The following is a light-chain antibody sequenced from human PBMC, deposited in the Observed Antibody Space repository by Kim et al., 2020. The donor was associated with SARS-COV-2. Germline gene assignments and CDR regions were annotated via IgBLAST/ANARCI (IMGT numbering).Light chain of an antibody. CDR1: QSIDSH. V-gene: IGKV1-39*01. CDR3: KQSYSTPFT. CDR2: AAS. Sequence: ASVGDRVTITCRATQSIDSHLNWYQQKTGRAPKLLISAASTLQGGVPSRFSGSGSETDFTLTISSLQPEDFATYFCKQSYSTPFTLGPGTKVDIK. J-gene: IGKJ3*01.